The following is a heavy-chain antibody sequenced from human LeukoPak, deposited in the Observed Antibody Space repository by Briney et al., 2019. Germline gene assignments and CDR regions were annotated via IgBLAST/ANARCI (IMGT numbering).Heavy chain of an antibody. J-gene: IGHJ4*02. V-gene: IGHV4-31*03. D-gene: IGHD6-13*01. CDR1: GGSVSSGGYY. Sequence: SQTLSLTCTVSGGSVSSGGYYWSWVRQHPGKGLEWIGHIYNSDTAYYKPSLQSRVSILLDTSNNQFSLRLSSVTAADTAVYFCARAYSTNWIPYFDYWGQGALVTVSS. CDR3: ARAYSTNWIPYFDY. CDR2: IYNSDTA.